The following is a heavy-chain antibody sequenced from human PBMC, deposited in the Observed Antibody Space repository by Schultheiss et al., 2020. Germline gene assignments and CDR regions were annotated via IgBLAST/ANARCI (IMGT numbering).Heavy chain of an antibody. D-gene: IGHD3-3*01. J-gene: IGHJ5*02. CDR3: AKRGDFNWFDP. CDR1: GGSISSGGYS. Sequence: SETLSLTCAVSGGSISSGGYSWSWIRQPPGKGLEWIGRIYTSGSTNYNPSLKSRVTMSVDTSKNQFSLKLSSVTAADTAVYYCAKRGDFNWFDPWGQGTLVTVSS. V-gene: IGHV4-61*02. CDR2: IYTSGST.